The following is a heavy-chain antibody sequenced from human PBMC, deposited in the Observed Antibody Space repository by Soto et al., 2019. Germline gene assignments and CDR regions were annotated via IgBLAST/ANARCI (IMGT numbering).Heavy chain of an antibody. CDR3: ARVSLTIAARPLDY. J-gene: IGHJ4*02. CDR1: GCTFSSYA. CDR2: IIPIFGTA. Sequence: GASVKVSCKASGCTFSSYAISWVRQAPGQGLEWMGGIIPIFGTANYAQKFQGRVTITADESTSTAYMELSSLRSEDTAVYYCARVSLTIAARPLDYWGQGTLVTVSS. V-gene: IGHV1-69*13. D-gene: IGHD6-6*01.